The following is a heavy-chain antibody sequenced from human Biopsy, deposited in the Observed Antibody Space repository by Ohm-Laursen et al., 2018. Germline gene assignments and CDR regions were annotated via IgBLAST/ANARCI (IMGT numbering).Heavy chain of an antibody. Sequence: SETLSLTCIVSGGSISSSTTYYWAWLRQPPGKGLEWIGSIYNTETTFYNPSLKSRVTISVDTSTNQFSLKVSSVTAADTALYFCARHPTGLWFDPWGQGTLVIVSS. V-gene: IGHV4-39*01. CDR3: ARHPTGLWFDP. CDR1: GGSISSSTTYY. CDR2: IYNTETT. J-gene: IGHJ5*02.